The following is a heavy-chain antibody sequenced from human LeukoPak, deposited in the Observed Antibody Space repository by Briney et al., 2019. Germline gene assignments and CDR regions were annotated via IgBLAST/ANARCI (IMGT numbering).Heavy chain of an antibody. J-gene: IGHJ4*02. V-gene: IGHV4-59*01. CDR2: VYYTGCT. D-gene: IGHD7-27*01. CDR3: ASNTGTVFDY. Sequence: SETLSLTCTVSGDFITAYYWSWIRQPPGKGLEWLGYVYYTGCTEYNPSLRSRVTISLEMSKHQFSLNLTSVTAADTAVYYCASNTGTVFDYWGQGALVTVSS. CDR1: GDFITAYY.